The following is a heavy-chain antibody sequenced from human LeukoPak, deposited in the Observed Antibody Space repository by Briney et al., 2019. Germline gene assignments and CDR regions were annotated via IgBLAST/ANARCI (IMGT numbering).Heavy chain of an antibody. J-gene: IGHJ3*02. CDR1: GYTFTSYD. V-gene: IGHV1-8*01. CDR3: ARALGYCSSTSCQRYAFDI. D-gene: IGHD2-2*01. Sequence: ASVKVSCKASGYTFTSYDINWVRQATGQGLEWMGWMNPNSGNTGYAQKFQGRVTMTRNTSISTAYMELSSLRSEDTAVYYCARALGYCSSTSCQRYAFDIWGQGTMVTVSS. CDR2: MNPNSGNT.